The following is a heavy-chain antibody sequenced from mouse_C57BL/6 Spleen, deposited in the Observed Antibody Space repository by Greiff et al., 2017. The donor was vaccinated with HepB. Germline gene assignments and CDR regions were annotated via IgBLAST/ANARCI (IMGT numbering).Heavy chain of an antibody. J-gene: IGHJ4*01. V-gene: IGHV1-64*01. D-gene: IGHD4-1*01. Sequence: VQLQQPGAELVKPGASVKLSCKASGYTFTSYWMHWVKQRPGQGLEWIGMIHPNSGSTNYNEKFKSKATLTVDKASSTAYMQLSSLTSEDSAVYYCARLGDYYAMDYWGQGTSVTVSS. CDR3: ARLGDYYAMDY. CDR1: GYTFTSYW. CDR2: IHPNSGST.